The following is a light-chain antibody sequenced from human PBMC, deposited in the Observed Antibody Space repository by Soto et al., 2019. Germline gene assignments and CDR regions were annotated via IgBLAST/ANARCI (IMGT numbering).Light chain of an antibody. V-gene: IGKV3-15*01. Sequence: IVMTQSACTLSLSPGERATLYCRASQGIXSNHPAWYQQKPGQAPRLPTDGGSSRDTGIPARLGASASPTEFTLTISSLQSEYFSVYSCQQYDNGPPTFGGGTKVDI. J-gene: IGKJ4*01. CDR2: GGS. CDR3: QQYDNGPPT. CDR1: QGIXSN.